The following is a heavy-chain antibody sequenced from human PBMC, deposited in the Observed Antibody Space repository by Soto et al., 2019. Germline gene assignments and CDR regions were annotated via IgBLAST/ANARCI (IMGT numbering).Heavy chain of an antibody. CDR3: AHSPHYYDSSGYDY. J-gene: IGHJ4*02. CDR1: GFSLSTSGVG. D-gene: IGHD3-22*01. CDR2: IYWDDDK. V-gene: IGHV2-5*02. Sequence: QITLKESGPTLVKPTQTLTLTCTFSGFSLSTSGVGVGWIRQPPGKALEWLALIYWDDDKRYSPSLKSRLTIXKXTXXNQVVLTMTNMDPVDTATYYCAHSPHYYDSSGYDYWGQGTLVTVSS.